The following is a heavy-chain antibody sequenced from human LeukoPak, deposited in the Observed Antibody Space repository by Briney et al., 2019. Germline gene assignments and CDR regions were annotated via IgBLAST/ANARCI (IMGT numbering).Heavy chain of an antibody. CDR3: ARHGIVDSSRKYYFDY. J-gene: IGHJ4*02. Sequence: SETLSLTCTVSGGSISSYYWSWIRQPPGKGLECIGYVYYSGSTDYNPSLKSRLTISVDNSMNQFSLKLSSVTAADTAVYYCARHGIVDSSRKYYFDYWGQGTLVTVSS. CDR2: VYYSGST. D-gene: IGHD6-13*01. CDR1: GGSISSYY. V-gene: IGHV4-59*08.